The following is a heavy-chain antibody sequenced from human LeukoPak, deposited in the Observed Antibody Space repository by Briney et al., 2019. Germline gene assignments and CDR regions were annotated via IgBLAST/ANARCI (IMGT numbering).Heavy chain of an antibody. Sequence: SETLSLTCIVSGGSISSNSYYWGWIRQPPGKGLEWIGSLYSSGTTYYNPSLKSRVTISVDTSKNQFSLKLSSVTAADTAMYYCARRWYCDTSGQEYFQHWGQGTLVTVSS. V-gene: IGHV4-39*01. CDR2: LYSSGTT. CDR3: ARRWYCDTSGQEYFQH. J-gene: IGHJ1*01. CDR1: GGSISSNSYY. D-gene: IGHD3-22*01.